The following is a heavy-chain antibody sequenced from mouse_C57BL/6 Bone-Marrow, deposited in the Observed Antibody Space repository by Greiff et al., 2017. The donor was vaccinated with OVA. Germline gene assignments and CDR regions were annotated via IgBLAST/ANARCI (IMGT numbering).Heavy chain of an antibody. CDR1: GYTFTSYC. J-gene: IGHJ1*03. D-gene: IGHD1-1*01. CDR3: ARSEFPLFITAVVGGYFDV. V-gene: IGHV1-55*01. Sequence: VQLQQSGAELVKPGASVKMSCKASGYTFTSYCITWVKQRPGQGLEWIGDIYPGSGSTNYNEKFKSKATLTVDTSSSTAYMQLSSLTSEDSAVYYCARSEFPLFITAVVGGYFDVWCTGTTVTVSS. CDR2: IYPGSGST.